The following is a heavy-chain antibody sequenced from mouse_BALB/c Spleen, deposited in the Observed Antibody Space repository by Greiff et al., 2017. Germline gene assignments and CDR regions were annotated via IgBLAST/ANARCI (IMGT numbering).Heavy chain of an antibody. D-gene: IGHD2-14*01. CDR3: ARRGYAWYFDV. CDR2: IDPANGNT. V-gene: IGHV14-3*02. J-gene: IGHJ1*01. Sequence: VQLQQSGAELVKPGASVKLSCTASGFNIKDTYMHWVKQRPEQGLEWIGRIDPANGNTKYDPKFQGKATITADTSSNTAYLQLSSLTTEDTAVYYCARRGYAWYFDVWGAGTTVTVSS. CDR1: GFNIKDTY.